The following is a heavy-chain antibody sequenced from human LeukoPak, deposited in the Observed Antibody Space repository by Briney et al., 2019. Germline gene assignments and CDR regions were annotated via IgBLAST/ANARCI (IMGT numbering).Heavy chain of an antibody. J-gene: IGHJ6*03. V-gene: IGHV1-69*01. CDR1: GGTFSSYA. CDR3: AREKGGSSPLYYYYYMDV. CDR2: IIPIFGTA. D-gene: IGHD6-13*01. Sequence: SVKVSCKASGGTFSSYAISWVRQAPGQGLEWVGGIIPIFGTANYAQKFQGRVTITADESTSTAYMELSSLRSEDTAVYYCAREKGGSSPLYYYYYMDVWGKGTTVTVSS.